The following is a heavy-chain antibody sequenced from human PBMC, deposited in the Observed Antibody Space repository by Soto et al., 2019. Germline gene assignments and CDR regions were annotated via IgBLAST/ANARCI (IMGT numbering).Heavy chain of an antibody. CDR2: ISAYNGNT. Sequence: GASVKVSCKASGYTFTSYGISWVRQAPGQGLEWMGWISAYNGNTNYAQKLQGRVTMTTDTSTSTAYMELRSLRSDDTAVYYCARGYCSSTSCYLTWLDPWGHGTLVTVSS. D-gene: IGHD2-2*01. CDR1: GYTFTSYG. J-gene: IGHJ5*02. CDR3: ARGYCSSTSCYLTWLDP. V-gene: IGHV1-18*01.